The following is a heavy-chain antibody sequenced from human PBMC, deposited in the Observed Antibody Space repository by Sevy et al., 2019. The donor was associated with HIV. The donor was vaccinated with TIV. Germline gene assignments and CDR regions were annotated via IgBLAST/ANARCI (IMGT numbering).Heavy chain of an antibody. J-gene: IGHJ6*02. V-gene: IGHV1-24*01. CDR2: LDPEDGET. CDR3: AADRGEDYCSGNSCQRHYYYGLDV. D-gene: IGHD2-15*01. Sequence: ASVKVSCKVSGYRLIEVSMHWVLQAPGKGLEWMGHLDPEDGETIYAQNFQGRVTMTEDTSTDTAYMEVSSLRSEDTAVYYCAADRGEDYCSGNSCQRHYYYGLDVWGQGTTVTVSS. CDR1: GYRLIEVS.